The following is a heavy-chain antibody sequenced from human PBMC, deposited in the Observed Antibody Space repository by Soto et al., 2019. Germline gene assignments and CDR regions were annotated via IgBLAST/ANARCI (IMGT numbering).Heavy chain of an antibody. CDR1: GFTFSSYA. V-gene: IGHV3-23*01. J-gene: IGHJ4*02. CDR3: AKWTIPVPRDYFDY. D-gene: IGHD6-19*01. CDR2: ISGSGHST. Sequence: GGSLRLSCAASGFTFSSYAMSWVRQAPGKGLEWVSAISGSGHSTYYADSVKGRFTISRDNSRNTLFLQMNSLRAEDTAVYYCAKWTIPVPRDYFDYWGQGTLVTVSS.